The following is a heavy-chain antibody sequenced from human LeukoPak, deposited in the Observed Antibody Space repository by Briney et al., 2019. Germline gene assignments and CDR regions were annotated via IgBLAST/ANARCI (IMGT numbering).Heavy chain of an antibody. V-gene: IGHV3-21*01. CDR1: GFTFSSYS. D-gene: IGHD5-24*01. J-gene: IGHJ3*02. CDR3: ARESIGEMATIFDAFDI. CDR2: ISSSSSYI. Sequence: GGSLRLSCAASGFTFSSYSMNWVCQAPGKGLEWVSSISSSSSYIYYADSVKGRFTISRDNAKNSLYLQMNSLRAEDTAVYYCARESIGEMATIFDAFDIWGQGTMVTVSS.